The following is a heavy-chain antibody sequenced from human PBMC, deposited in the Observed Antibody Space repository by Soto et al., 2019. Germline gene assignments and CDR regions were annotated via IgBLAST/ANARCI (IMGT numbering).Heavy chain of an antibody. J-gene: IGHJ4*02. CDR2: IIPILGIA. CDR1: GGTFSSYT. V-gene: IGHV1-69*04. Sequence: ASVKVSCKASGGTFSSYTISWVRQAPGQGLEWMGRIIPILGIANYAQKFQGRVTITADKSTSTAYMELSSLRSEDTAVYYCARDAGRGSSGYDYGYWGQGTLVTVSS. D-gene: IGHD5-12*01. CDR3: ARDAGRGSSGYDYGY.